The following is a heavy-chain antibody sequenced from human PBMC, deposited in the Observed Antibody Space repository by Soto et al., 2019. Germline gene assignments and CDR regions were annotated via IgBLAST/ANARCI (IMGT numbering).Heavy chain of an antibody. CDR3: ARDIAAAGTSHPGAFDI. CDR2: ISYDGSNK. CDR1: GFTFSSYA. Sequence: PGGSLRLSCAASGFTFSSYAMHWVRQAPGKGLEWVAVISYDGSNKYYADSVKGRFTISRDNSKNTLYLQMNSLRAEDTAVYYCARDIAAAGTSHPGAFDIWGQGTMVTVS. D-gene: IGHD6-13*01. J-gene: IGHJ3*02. V-gene: IGHV3-30-3*01.